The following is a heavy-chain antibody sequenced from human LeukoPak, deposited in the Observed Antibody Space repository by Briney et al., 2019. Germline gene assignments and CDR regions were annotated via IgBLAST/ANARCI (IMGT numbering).Heavy chain of an antibody. D-gene: IGHD3-22*01. CDR3: VRVTDIRGYYYSADSFDI. CDR2: INYSGGS. Sequence: SETLTLTCTVSGASISSYYWSWIRQPPGKGLEWIGDINYSGGSNHNPSLKSRRTISVDTSSKKIPLKLINVTAADAAVDYYVRVTDIRGYYYSADSFDIWGQGTMVTVSS. V-gene: IGHV4-59*01. J-gene: IGHJ3*02. CDR1: GASISSYY.